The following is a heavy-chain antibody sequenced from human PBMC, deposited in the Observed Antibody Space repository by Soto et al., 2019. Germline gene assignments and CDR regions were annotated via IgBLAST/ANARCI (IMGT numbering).Heavy chain of an antibody. Sequence: GGSLRLSCAASGFTFSYYPLHWVRRAPGKGLEWVSSISGVRDYIRYADSVKGRFAISRDNAKTSLYLQMNSLTAEDTAVYYCAREGVHNYTEYYFDYWGQGTLVTVSS. CDR1: GFTFSYYP. D-gene: IGHD3-10*01. CDR3: AREGVHNYTEYYFDY. J-gene: IGHJ4*02. V-gene: IGHV3-21*06. CDR2: ISGVRDYI.